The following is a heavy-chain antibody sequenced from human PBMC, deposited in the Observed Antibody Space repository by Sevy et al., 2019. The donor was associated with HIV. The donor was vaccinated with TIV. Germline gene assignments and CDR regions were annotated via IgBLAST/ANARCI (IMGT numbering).Heavy chain of an antibody. Sequence: GGSLRLSCVASGFTFSSYNMNWVRQAPGKGLERVSSISSSSSYVYHADSVKGRFTISRDNAKNSLYLQMNSLRAEDTAVYYCAKWDADRRWFFDYWRQGTLVTVSS. D-gene: IGHD1-26*01. V-gene: IGHV3-21*06. CDR1: GFTFSSYN. CDR2: ISSSSSYV. J-gene: IGHJ4*02. CDR3: AKWDADRRWFFDY.